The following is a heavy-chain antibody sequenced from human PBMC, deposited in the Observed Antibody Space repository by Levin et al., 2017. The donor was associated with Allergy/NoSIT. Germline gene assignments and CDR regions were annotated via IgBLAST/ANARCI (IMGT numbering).Heavy chain of an antibody. CDR2: IYYSGST. D-gene: IGHD3-3*01. Sequence: SQTLSLTCTVSGGSISSYYWIWIRHPPRKGLGWVGYIYYSGSTNYNPSLKSRVTISVDTAKNQFSLKLSSVTAADTAVYYCARELFLSGYYDYFDYWGQGTLVTVSS. J-gene: IGHJ4*02. V-gene: IGHV4-59*13. CDR1: GGSISSYY. CDR3: ARELFLSGYYDYFDY.